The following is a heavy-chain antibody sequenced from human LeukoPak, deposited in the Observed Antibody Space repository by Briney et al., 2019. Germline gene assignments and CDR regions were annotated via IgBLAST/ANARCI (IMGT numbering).Heavy chain of an antibody. CDR2: INHSGST. V-gene: IGHV4-34*01. Sequence: SETLSLTCTVSGGSTRSYYWSWIRQPPGKGLEWIGEINHSGSTNYNPSLKSRATISVDTSKNQFSLKLSSVTAADTAVYYCARHYDFWSGALDYWGQGTLVTVSS. J-gene: IGHJ4*02. CDR1: GGSTRSYY. CDR3: ARHYDFWSGALDY. D-gene: IGHD3-3*01.